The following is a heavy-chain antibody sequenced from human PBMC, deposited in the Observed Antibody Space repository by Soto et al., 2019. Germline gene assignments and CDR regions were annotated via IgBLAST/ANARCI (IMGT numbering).Heavy chain of an antibody. D-gene: IGHD3-10*01. CDR3: ARQGFGPLHGLVDV. Sequence: QVQLQESGPGLVKPSETLSLSCTVSGGSISSYYWSWFRQSPGKRMEWIGYVHHSWGSSYNPSLQSRVAISLDTSKGQFSPKVTSVTATDTAVYYCARQGFGPLHGLVDVWGQGTTVTVSS. J-gene: IGHJ6*02. V-gene: IGHV4-59*08. CDR1: GGSISSYY. CDR2: VHHSWGS.